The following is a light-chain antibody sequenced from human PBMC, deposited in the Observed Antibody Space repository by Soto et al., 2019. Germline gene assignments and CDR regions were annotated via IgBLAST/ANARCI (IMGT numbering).Light chain of an antibody. CDR1: HDISTY. CDR2: SAS. J-gene: IGKJ4*01. CDR3: QQSFNTLT. Sequence: IQMTQSPSSLSAAVGDRVTITCRASHDISTYLCWYQQKPGKAPKLLIYSASILQSGVPPRFSGSGSGTDFTLTISSLQPEDIATYYCQQSFNTLTFGGGTKVDIK. V-gene: IGKV1-39*01.